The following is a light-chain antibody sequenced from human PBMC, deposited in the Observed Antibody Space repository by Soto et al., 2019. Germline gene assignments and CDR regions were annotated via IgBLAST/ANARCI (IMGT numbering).Light chain of an antibody. CDR3: HPYNSWPLGT. V-gene: IGKV3-15*01. Sequence: TQARTTVVLGPSVKVSVSCITSQGVTSNLAWYQQKPGQAPRLLIYGASTRATGIPARFSGSGSGPELTLTISRLQCQDFALSYCHPYNSWPLGTFGEGTKVDIK. J-gene: IGKJ2*01. CDR2: GAS. CDR1: QGVTSN.